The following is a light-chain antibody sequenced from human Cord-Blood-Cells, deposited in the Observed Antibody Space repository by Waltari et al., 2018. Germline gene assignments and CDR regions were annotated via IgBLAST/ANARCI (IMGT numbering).Light chain of an antibody. J-gene: IGLJ2*01. CDR2: DVS. V-gene: IGLV2-14*01. CDR3: SSYTSSSTVV. CDR1: SSDVGGYNY. Sequence: QSALTQPASVSGSPGQSITISCTGTSSDVGGYNYVSCYQQHPGKAPQLMIYDVSKRPSGVSNRFSGSKSGNTASLTISGLQAEDEADYYCSSYTSSSTVVFGGGTKLTVL.